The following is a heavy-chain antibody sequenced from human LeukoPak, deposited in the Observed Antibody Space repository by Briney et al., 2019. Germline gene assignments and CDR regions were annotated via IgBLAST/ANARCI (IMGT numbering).Heavy chain of an antibody. V-gene: IGHV4-59*01. CDR1: GGSISSYY. D-gene: IGHD1-26*01. J-gene: IGHJ6*03. Sequence: SETLSLTCTVSGGSISSYYWSWIRQPPGKGLEWIGYIYYSGSTNYNPSLKSRVTISVDTSKNQFSLKLSSVTAADTAVYYCARGGSYPPFGYYYYYYYMDVWGKGTTVTVSS. CDR3: ARGGSYPPFGYYYYYYYMDV. CDR2: IYYSGST.